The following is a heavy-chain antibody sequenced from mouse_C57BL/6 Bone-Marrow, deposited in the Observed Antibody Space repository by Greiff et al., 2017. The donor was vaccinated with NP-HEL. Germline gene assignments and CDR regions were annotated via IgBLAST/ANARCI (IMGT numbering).Heavy chain of an antibody. J-gene: IGHJ3*01. CDR1: GYAFTNYL. CDR3: ARGGLYGFAY. CDR2: INPGSGGT. D-gene: IGHD2-12*01. V-gene: IGHV1-54*01. Sequence: VQLQESGAELVRPGTSVKVSCKASGYAFTNYLIEWVKQRPGQGLEWIGVINPGSGGTNYNEKFKGKATLTADKSSSTAYMQLSSLTSEDSAVYFCARGGLYGFAYWGQGTLVTVSA.